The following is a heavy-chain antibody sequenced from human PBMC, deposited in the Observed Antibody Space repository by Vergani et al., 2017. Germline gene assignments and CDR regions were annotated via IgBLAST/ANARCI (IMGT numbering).Heavy chain of an antibody. CDR1: GYTFTDYY. Sequence: QVQLVQSGSEVKKPGASVKVSCKASGYTFTDYYIHWVRQAPGQGLEWIGWISPHSGGTNSAQRFQGRVTMTRDTSITTAYMELRRLRYDDTAVYYCARLQALNYYYYYGMDVWGQGTTVTVSS. CDR3: ARLQALNYYYYYGMDV. CDR2: ISPHSGGT. V-gene: IGHV1-2*02. D-gene: IGHD4-11*01. J-gene: IGHJ6*02.